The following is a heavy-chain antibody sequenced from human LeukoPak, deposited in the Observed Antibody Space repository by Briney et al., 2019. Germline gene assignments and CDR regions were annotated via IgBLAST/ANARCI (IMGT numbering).Heavy chain of an antibody. CDR1: GGSISSGSYF. CDR3: AREGGGSVGYFDY. CDR2: IYTSGST. D-gene: IGHD6-13*01. J-gene: IGHJ4*02. V-gene: IGHV4-61*02. Sequence: SETLSLTCTVSGGSISSGSYFWSWIRQPAGKGLEWIGRIYTSGSTNYNPSLKSRVTISVDTSKNQFSLKLSSVTAADTAVYYCAREGGGSVGYFDYWGQGTLVTVSS.